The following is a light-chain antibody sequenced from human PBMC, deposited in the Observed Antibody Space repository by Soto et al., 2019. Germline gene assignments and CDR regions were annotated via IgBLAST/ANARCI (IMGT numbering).Light chain of an antibody. V-gene: IGKV3-15*01. J-gene: IGKJ1*01. Sequence: EIVMTQSPSTLSVSPGERATLSCRAGQGVTTNFAWYQQKSGQSPRPLIYDASTRATGIPGRFSGSGSGKDFALTISGLQSEDFAIYYCLQYDTWPPGTFGQGTKVDIK. CDR2: DAS. CDR1: QGVTTN. CDR3: LQYDTWPPGT.